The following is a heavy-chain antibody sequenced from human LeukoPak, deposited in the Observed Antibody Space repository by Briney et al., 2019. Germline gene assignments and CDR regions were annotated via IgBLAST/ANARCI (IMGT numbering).Heavy chain of an antibody. Sequence: SETLSLTCTVSGGSISSYYWSWIRQPPGKGLEWIGYIYYSGSTNYNPSLKSRVTISVDTSKNQFSLKLSSVTAAYTAVYYCARFPLSTTRVPYYDFWSGYTDAFDIWGQGTMVTVSS. CDR3: ARFPLSTTRVPYYDFWSGYTDAFDI. J-gene: IGHJ3*02. V-gene: IGHV4-59*01. CDR2: IYYSGST. CDR1: GGSISSYY. D-gene: IGHD3-3*01.